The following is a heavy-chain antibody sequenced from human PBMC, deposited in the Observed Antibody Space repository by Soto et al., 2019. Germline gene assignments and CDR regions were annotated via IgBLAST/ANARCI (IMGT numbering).Heavy chain of an antibody. Sequence: QVQLQESGPGLVKPSETLYLTCSVSGGSVRSKSHYWTWMRQPPGKGLECIGYSYYSGMTNYHASLKSGVNISVDTSKTQFSLRLSSMTASDTAVYYCARDTGSYHNRGVDSWGHGTLVTVSS. CDR2: SYYSGMT. D-gene: IGHD1-26*01. J-gene: IGHJ5*01. CDR1: GGSVRSKSHY. V-gene: IGHV4-61*01. CDR3: ARDTGSYHNRGVDS.